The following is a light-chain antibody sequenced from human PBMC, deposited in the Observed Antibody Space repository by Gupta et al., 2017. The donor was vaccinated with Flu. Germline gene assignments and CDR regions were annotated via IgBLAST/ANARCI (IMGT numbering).Light chain of an antibody. Sequence: QSALTQPPSVSGSPGQSVTISCTGTGRDVGTYNRVYWYRQPPGTAPKLIIYEVSNRPSGVPYRFSGSKSGNTASLTISVLQGEDEADYYCSSYTTSYTFVFGTWTKVTVL. V-gene: IGLV2-18*02. CDR2: EVS. CDR3: SSYTTSYTFV. CDR1: GRDVGTYNR. J-gene: IGLJ1*01.